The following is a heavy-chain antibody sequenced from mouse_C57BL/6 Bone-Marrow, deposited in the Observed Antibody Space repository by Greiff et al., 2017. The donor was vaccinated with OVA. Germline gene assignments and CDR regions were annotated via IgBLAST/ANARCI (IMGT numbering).Heavy chain of an antibody. D-gene: IGHD1-1*01. J-gene: IGHJ2*01. CDR2: IYPGGGYT. CDR3: ASSYGSSHFDY. CDR1: GYPFPNYW. Sequence: VKLQESGAELVRPGPSVTMSCKASGYPFPNYWIGLAKQRPGHGLEWIGDIYPGGGYTNYNEQFQGKAKLTADKSSSTAYMQFSSLTSEDSAIYYGASSYGSSHFDYWGQGTTRTVSS. V-gene: IGHV1-63*01.